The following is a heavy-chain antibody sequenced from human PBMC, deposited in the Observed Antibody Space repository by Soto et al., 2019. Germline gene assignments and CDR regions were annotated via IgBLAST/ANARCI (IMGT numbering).Heavy chain of an antibody. D-gene: IGHD3-9*01. V-gene: IGHV3-30*18. J-gene: IGHJ1*01. CDR2: ISYDGSNK. CDR1: GFTFSSYG. Sequence: GGSLRLSCAASGFTFSSYGMHWVRQAPGKGLEWVAVISYDGSNKYYADSVKGRFTISRDNSKNTLYLQMNSLRAEDTAVYYCAKEGYDILTGYPKDAEYFQHWGQGTLVTVS. CDR3: AKEGYDILTGYPKDAEYFQH.